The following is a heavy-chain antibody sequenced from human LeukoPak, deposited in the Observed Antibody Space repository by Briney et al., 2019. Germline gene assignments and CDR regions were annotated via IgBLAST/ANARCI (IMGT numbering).Heavy chain of an antibody. Sequence: GGSLRLSCAASGFTFSSYSMNWVRQAPGKGLEWVSYISSSSSTIYYADSVKGRFTISRDNAKNSLYLQMNCLRAEDTAVYYCARALHRPDYWGQGTLVTVSS. CDR2: ISSSSSTI. CDR1: GFTFSSYS. V-gene: IGHV3-48*01. J-gene: IGHJ4*02. CDR3: ARALHRPDY.